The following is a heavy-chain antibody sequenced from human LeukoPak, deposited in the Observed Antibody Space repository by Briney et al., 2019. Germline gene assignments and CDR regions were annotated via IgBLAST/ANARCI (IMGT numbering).Heavy chain of an antibody. CDR2: IYYSGST. CDR1: GGSIGTYY. CDR3: ARITVTTKIFDY. V-gene: IGHV4-59*01. Sequence: SSETLSLTCTVSGGSIGTYYWSWLRQPPGKGLECIGYIYYSGSTNYNPSLKSRVIISVDTSKNQFSLKLSSVTAADTAVYYCARITVTTKIFDYWGQGTLVTVSS. J-gene: IGHJ4*02. D-gene: IGHD4-17*01.